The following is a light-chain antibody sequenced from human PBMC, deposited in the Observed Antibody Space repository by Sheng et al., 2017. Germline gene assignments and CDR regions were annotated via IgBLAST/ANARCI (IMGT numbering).Light chain of an antibody. CDR2: GAS. Sequence: IVLTQSPGTLSLSLGERATLSCRASQSINSRYLAWYQQKPGQAPRLLISGASSRATGIPDRFSGSGSGTDFTLTIRRLEPEDFAVYYCQQSSSSWTFGQGTKVEIK. CDR1: QSINSRY. J-gene: IGKJ1*01. CDR3: QQSSSSWT. V-gene: IGKV3-20*01.